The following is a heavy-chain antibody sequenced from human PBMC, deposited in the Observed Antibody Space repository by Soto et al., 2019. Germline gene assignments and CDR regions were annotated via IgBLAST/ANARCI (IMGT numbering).Heavy chain of an antibody. D-gene: IGHD3-10*01. V-gene: IGHV2-5*02. CDR1: GFSLSTSGVG. J-gene: IGHJ4*02. CDR2: VYWDDDK. CDR3: AHLAYYGSGSYTY. Sequence: QITWKESGPTLVKPTQTLMLTCTFSGFSLSTSGVGVGWIRQPPGKALEWLASVYWDDDKRYSPSLESRLTITKDTSKNQVVLTLTNIDPVDTATYFCAHLAYYGSGSYTYWGQGTLVTVSS.